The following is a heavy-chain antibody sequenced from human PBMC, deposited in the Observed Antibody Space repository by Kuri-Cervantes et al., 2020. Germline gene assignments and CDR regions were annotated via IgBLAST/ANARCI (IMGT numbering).Heavy chain of an antibody. D-gene: IGHD3-22*01. Sequence: GESLKISCAASGFTFSTYGMHWVRQTPGKGLEWVATIWYDGSNKYYADSVKGRFTISRDNSKNTLYLQMNSLRAEDTAVYYCAKLRHDSSGYYDYWGQGTLVTVSS. J-gene: IGHJ4*02. CDR2: IWYDGSNK. CDR1: GFTFSTYG. CDR3: AKLRHDSSGYYDY. V-gene: IGHV3-30*02.